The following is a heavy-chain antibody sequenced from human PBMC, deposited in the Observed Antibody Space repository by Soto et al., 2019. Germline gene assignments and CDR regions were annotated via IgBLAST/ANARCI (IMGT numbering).Heavy chain of an antibody. D-gene: IGHD3-10*01. J-gene: IGHJ5*02. V-gene: IGHV1-18*01. CDR2: ISAYNGNT. CDR3: ARSFFGEFSLNWFDP. CDR1: GYTFTSYG. Sequence: ASVKVSCKASGYTFTSYGISWVRQAPGQGLEWMGWISAYNGNTNYAQKLQGRVTMTTDTSTSTAYMELRSLRSDDTAVYYCARSFFGEFSLNWFDPWGQGTLVTVSS.